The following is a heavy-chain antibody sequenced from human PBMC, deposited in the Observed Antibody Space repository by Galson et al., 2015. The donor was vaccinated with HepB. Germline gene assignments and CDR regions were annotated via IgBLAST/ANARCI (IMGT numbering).Heavy chain of an antibody. D-gene: IGHD1-26*01. CDR3: ARDGAKEGSRGNGWFDT. CDR1: GYTFTSYY. Sequence: SVKVSCKASGYTFTSYYMHWVRQAPEQGLEWMGIINPSGGSTSYAQKLQGRVTMTRDTSTSTVYMELSSLRSEDTAVYYCARDGAKEGSRGNGWFDTWGQGTLVTVSS. V-gene: IGHV1-46*04. J-gene: IGHJ5*02. CDR2: INPSGGST.